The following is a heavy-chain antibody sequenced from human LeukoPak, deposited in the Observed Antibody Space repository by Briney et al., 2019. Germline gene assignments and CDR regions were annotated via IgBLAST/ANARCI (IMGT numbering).Heavy chain of an antibody. J-gene: IGHJ4*02. CDR2: IKHDGTAK. CDR1: GFIFSNYG. D-gene: IGHD1-1*01. CDR3: TRQLED. V-gene: IGHV3-7*03. Sequence: GGSLRLSCAASGFIFSNYGMDWVRQAPGKGLEWVANIKHDGTAKYYVDSVKGRFTISRDSAKNSLYLQMNSLRAEDTAVYFCTRQLEDWGQGTLVTVSS.